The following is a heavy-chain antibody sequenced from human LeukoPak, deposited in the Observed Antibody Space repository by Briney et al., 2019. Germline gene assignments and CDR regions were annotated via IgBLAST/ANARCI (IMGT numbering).Heavy chain of an antibody. J-gene: IGHJ3*02. CDR2: IYYSGST. CDR3: ARPAGLSEEDAFDI. V-gene: IGHV4-59*08. Sequence: SETLSLTCTVSGGSISSYYWSWIRQPPGKGLEWIGYIYYSGSTNYNPSLKSRVTISVDTSKNQFSLKLSSVTAADTAVYYCARPAGLSEEDAFDIWGQGTMVTVSS. D-gene: IGHD3-3*02. CDR1: GGSISSYY.